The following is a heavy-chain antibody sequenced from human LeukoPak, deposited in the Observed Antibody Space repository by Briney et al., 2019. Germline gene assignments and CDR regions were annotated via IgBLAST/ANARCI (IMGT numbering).Heavy chain of an antibody. J-gene: IGHJ6*03. D-gene: IGHD3/OR15-3a*01. CDR2: ISTYNGNA. V-gene: IGHV1-18*03. CDR1: GYIFMQYG. Sequence: GASVKVSCKASGYIFMQYGISWVRQAPGQGLEWMAWISTYNGNANYAQKFQGRVTMTTDTSTSTAYMELRSLRSDDMAVYYCARRTGYNSYYMDVWGQGTTVIVSS. CDR3: ARRTGYNSYYMDV.